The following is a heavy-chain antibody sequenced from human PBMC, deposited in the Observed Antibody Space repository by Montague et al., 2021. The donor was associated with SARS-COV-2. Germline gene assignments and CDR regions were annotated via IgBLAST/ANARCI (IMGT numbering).Heavy chain of an antibody. Sequence: SETLSLTCDVSGVSITSNNWWNRVRQSPEKGLEWIGEVHPSGSTNYNPSLMSRVTISVDESENQFSLKVNSVTAAGTAVYFCAIVAGGCSSHSCYLYFSGQGTLVTVSS. V-gene: IGHV4-4*02. J-gene: IGHJ4*02. CDR1: GVSITSNNW. CDR3: AIVAGGCSSHSCYLYF. CDR2: VHPSGST. D-gene: IGHD2-15*01.